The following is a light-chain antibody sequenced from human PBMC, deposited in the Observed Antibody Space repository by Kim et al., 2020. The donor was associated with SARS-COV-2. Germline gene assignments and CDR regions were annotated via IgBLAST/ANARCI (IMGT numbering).Light chain of an antibody. J-gene: IGLJ3*02. CDR3: YSRDSSSNHLV. CDR2: GKN. CDR1: SLRSYY. Sequence: SSELTQDPAVSVAFGQTVRITCQGDSLRSYYASWYQQKPGQAPVLVIYGKNNRPSGIPDRFSGSSSVNTASLTITGAQAEDEADYYFYSRDSSSNHLVFG. V-gene: IGLV3-19*01.